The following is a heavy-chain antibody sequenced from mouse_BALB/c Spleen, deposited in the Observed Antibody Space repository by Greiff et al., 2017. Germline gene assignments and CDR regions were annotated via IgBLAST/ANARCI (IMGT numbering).Heavy chain of an antibody. Sequence: EVHLVESGGDLVKPGGSLKLSCAASGFTFSSYGMSWVRQTPDKRLEWVATISSGGSTYYPDSVKGRFTISRDNARNILYLQMSSLRSEDTAMYYCASTVVAPYWYFDVWGAGTTVTVSS. D-gene: IGHD1-1*01. J-gene: IGHJ1*01. CDR3: ASTVVAPYWYFDV. CDR1: GFTFSSYG. CDR2: ISSGGST. V-gene: IGHV5-6-5*01.